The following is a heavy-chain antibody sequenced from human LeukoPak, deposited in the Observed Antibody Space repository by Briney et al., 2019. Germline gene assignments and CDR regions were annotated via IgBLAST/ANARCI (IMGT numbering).Heavy chain of an antibody. Sequence: KPSETLSLTCTVSGGSIGSYYWHWIRQPAGKGLEWIGYIYFTGSTNYNPSLKSRVTISVDTSKNQFSLKLNSVTAADTAIYYCARSTYSSSQWDYWGQGTLVTVFS. J-gene: IGHJ4*02. V-gene: IGHV4-59*01. CDR1: GGSIGSYY. CDR2: IYFTGST. D-gene: IGHD6-13*01. CDR3: ARSTYSSSQWDY.